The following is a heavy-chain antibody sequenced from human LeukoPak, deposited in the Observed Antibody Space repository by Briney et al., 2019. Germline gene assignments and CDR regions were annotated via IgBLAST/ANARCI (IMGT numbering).Heavy chain of an antibody. CDR2: INAGNGKT. J-gene: IGHJ5*02. CDR3: ARVDTVMTHWFDP. Sequence: ASVKVSCKASGYTFTSYAMHWVRQAPGRRLEWMGWINAGNGKTKYSQKFQGRVTVTRDTAANTAYLELSSLRSDDTAVYYCARVDTVMTHWFDPWGQGTLVTVSS. CDR1: GYTFTSYA. D-gene: IGHD5-18*01. V-gene: IGHV1-3*01.